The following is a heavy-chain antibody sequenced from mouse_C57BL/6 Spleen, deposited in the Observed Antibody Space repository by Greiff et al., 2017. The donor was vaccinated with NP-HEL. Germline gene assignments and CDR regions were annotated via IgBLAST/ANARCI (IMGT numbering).Heavy chain of an antibody. V-gene: IGHV1-82*01. J-gene: IGHJ4*01. CDR3: ARSDSTGYVHMDY. Sequence: QVQLQQSGPELVKPGASVKISCKASGYAFSSSWMNWVKQRPGQGLEWIGRIYPGDGDTNYTGKFKGKATLTADKSSSTAYMQLSSLTSEDAAVYFCARSDSTGYVHMDYWGQGTTVTVSS. D-gene: IGHD3-2*02. CDR2: IYPGDGDT. CDR1: GYAFSSSW.